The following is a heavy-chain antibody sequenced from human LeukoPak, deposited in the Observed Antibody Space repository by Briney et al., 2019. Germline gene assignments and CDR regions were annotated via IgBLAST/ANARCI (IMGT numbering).Heavy chain of an antibody. Sequence: SGSLSLTCAVSGGSISSSNWWSWVRQPPGKGLEWIGEIYHSGTTNYTPSLKSRVTISVDKSKNQFSLKLSSVTAADTAMYYCASPLGYCSSTSCYGGFNYWGQGTLVTVSS. J-gene: IGHJ4*02. V-gene: IGHV4-4*02. CDR3: ASPLGYCSSTSCYGGFNY. D-gene: IGHD2-2*01. CDR1: GGSISSSNW. CDR2: IYHSGTT.